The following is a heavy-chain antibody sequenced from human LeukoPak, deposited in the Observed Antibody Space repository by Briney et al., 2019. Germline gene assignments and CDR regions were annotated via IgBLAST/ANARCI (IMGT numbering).Heavy chain of an antibody. CDR3: ATDHLRGSHDY. V-gene: IGHV1-69*04. J-gene: IGHJ4*02. Sequence: GASVKVFCKASGGTISSYAISWVRQAPGQGLEWMGRIIPILGIANYAQKFQGRVTMTEDTSTDTAYMELSSLRSEDTAVYYCATDHLRGSHDYWGQGTLVTVSS. D-gene: IGHD1-26*01. CDR2: IIPILGIA. CDR1: GGTISSYA.